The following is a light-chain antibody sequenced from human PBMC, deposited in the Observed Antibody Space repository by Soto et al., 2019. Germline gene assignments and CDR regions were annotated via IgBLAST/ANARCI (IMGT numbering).Light chain of an antibody. J-gene: IGKJ2*01. CDR3: QQYGDSPPSYT. Sequence: EIVLTQSPGTLSLSPGERATLSCRASQSVRSSYLARYQQKVGQPPRLLIYGASIRVTGIPDRFSGTGSGTDFTLTISGLEPEDFAVYYCQQYGDSPPSYTFGQGTKLEIK. CDR2: GAS. CDR1: QSVRSSY. V-gene: IGKV3-20*01.